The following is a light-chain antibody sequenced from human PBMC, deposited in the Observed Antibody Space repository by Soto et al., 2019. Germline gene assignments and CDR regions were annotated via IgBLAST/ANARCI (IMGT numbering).Light chain of an antibody. Sequence: DIQMTQSPSSLSASVGDRVTITCRASQNIGSYLNWYHQKPGKAPKVLISPASILHSGVPSRFSGSGSGTDFTLTINSLQPEDFATYYCQQSYTKWTFGQGTKLEI. CDR3: QQSYTKWT. CDR2: PAS. CDR1: QNIGSY. V-gene: IGKV1-39*01. J-gene: IGKJ1*01.